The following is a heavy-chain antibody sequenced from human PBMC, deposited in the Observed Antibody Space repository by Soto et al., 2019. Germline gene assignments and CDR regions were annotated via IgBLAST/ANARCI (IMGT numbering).Heavy chain of an antibody. D-gene: IGHD6-19*01. CDR3: ARSPPIAVAALGVDY. J-gene: IGHJ4*02. Sequence: QVQLVQSGAEVKKPGASVKVSCKASGYTFTSYGISWVRQAPGQGLEWMGWISAYNGNTNYAQKLQGRVTVTTDTSTSTAYMELRSLRSDDTAVYYCARSPPIAVAALGVDYWGQGTLVTVSS. V-gene: IGHV1-18*01. CDR1: GYTFTSYG. CDR2: ISAYNGNT.